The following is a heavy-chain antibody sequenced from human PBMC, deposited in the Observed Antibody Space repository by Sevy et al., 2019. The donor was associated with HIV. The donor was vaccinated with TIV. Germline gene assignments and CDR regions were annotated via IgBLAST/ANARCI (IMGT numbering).Heavy chain of an antibody. CDR1: GGSFSGYY. CDR3: ARGYIAAAGRDYYMDV. CDR2: INHSGST. V-gene: IGHV4-34*01. Sequence: TLSLTCAVYGGSFSGYYWSWIRQPPGKGLEWIGEINHSGSTNYNPSLKSRVTISVDTSKNHFSLKLSSVTAADTAVYYCARGYIAAAGRDYYMDVWGKGTTVTVSS. D-gene: IGHD6-13*01. J-gene: IGHJ6*03.